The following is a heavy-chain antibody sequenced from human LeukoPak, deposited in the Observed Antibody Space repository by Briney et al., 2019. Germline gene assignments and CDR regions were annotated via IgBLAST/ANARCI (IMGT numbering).Heavy chain of an antibody. Sequence: GASVKVSCKASGYTFTGYYMHWVRQAPGQGLEWMGWINPNSGGTNYAQKFQGRVTMTRDTSISTAYMELSRLRSDDTAVYCCAREGGSVCSGGSYYWFDPWGQGTLVTVSS. CDR1: GYTFTGYY. V-gene: IGHV1-2*02. CDR3: AREGGSVCSGGSYYWFDP. CDR2: INPNSGGT. D-gene: IGHD2-15*01. J-gene: IGHJ5*02.